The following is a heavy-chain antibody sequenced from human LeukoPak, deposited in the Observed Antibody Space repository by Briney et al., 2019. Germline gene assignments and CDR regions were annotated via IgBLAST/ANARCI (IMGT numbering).Heavy chain of an antibody. CDR2: INSDGSST. V-gene: IGHV3-74*01. CDR1: GFTLSSYW. CDR3: ARFSNYGRQFDY. J-gene: IGHJ4*02. Sequence: GGSLRLSCAASGFTLSSYWMHWVRQAPGKGLVWVSRINSDGSSTSYADSVKGRFTISRDNAKNTLYLQMNSLRAEDTAVYYCARFSNYGRQFDYWGQGTLVTVSS. D-gene: IGHD4-11*01.